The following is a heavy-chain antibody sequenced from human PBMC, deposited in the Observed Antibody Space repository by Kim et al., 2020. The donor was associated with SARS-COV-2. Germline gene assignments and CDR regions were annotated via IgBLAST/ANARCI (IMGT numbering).Heavy chain of an antibody. J-gene: IGHJ6*01. V-gene: IGHV7-4-1*01. D-gene: IGHD5-12*01. Sequence: ASVKVSCTASGYTFTSHPLNWVRQAPGQGLEWMALIDPYTGKSTFAQAFTGRFVFSLDTSVRAAYLEISSLRADDTAVYYCARDARHVATPSRGDYFGMD. CDR3: ARDARHVATPSRGDYFGMD. CDR1: GYTFTSHP. CDR2: IDPYTGKS.